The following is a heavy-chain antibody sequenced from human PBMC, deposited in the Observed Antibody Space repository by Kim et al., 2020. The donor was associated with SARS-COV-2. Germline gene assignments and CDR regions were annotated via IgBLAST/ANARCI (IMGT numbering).Heavy chain of an antibody. Sequence: GGSLRLSCAVSGFTFSSYALSWVRQSPGKGLEWVAAISGSGVTTYYADPVKGRFTISSNNSKNTLYLQMYIRRAEDTAYYSCPKLHAGGGYFHSCG. CDR3: PKLHAGGGYFHS. V-gene: IGHV3-23*01. D-gene: IGHD5-18*01. J-gene: IGHJ5*01. CDR2: ISGSGVTT. CDR1: GFTFSSYA.